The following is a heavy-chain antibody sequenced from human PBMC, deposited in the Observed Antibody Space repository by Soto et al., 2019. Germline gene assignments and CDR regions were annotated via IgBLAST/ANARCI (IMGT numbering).Heavy chain of an antibody. V-gene: IGHV3-53*01. J-gene: IGHJ4*02. CDR2: IYSGGST. CDR3: ARGGPDSYTIDY. Sequence: GGSLRLSCAASGFTVSSNYMSWVHQAPGKGLEWVSVIYSGGSTYYADSVKGRFTISRDNSKNTLYLQMNSLRAEDTAVYYCARGGPDSYTIDYWGQGTLVTVSS. CDR1: GFTVSSNY. D-gene: IGHD2-21*02.